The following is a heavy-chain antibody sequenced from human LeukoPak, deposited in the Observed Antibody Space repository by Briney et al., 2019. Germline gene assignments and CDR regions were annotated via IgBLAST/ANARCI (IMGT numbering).Heavy chain of an antibody. CDR3: ARDEAKGWYRIFDP. CDR1: GFTFSSYW. J-gene: IGHJ5*02. V-gene: IGHV3-7*03. Sequence: PGGSLRLSCAASGFTFSSYWMSWVRQAPGKGLEWVANIKQDGSEKYYVDSVKGRFTISRDNAKNSLYLQMNSLRAEDTAVYYCARDEAKGWYRIFDPWGQGTLVTVSS. CDR2: IKQDGSEK. D-gene: IGHD1-1*01.